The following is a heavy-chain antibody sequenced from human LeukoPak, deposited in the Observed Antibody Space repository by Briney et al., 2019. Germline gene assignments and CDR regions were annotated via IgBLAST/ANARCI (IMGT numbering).Heavy chain of an antibody. D-gene: IGHD6-13*01. V-gene: IGHV3-48*03. CDR2: ISSSGSTI. CDR3: ARDGAAAGPVDAFDI. CDR1: GFTFSSYE. Sequence: AGGSLRLSCAASGFTFSSYEMNWVRQAPGKGLEWVSYISSSGSTIYYADSVKGRFTISRDNAKNSLYLQMNSLRAEDTAVYYCARDGAAAGPVDAFDIWGQGTMVTVSS. J-gene: IGHJ3*02.